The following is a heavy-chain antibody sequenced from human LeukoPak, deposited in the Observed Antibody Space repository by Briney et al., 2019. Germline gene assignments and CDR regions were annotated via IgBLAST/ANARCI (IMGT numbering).Heavy chain of an antibody. D-gene: IGHD2-8*02. CDR2: IYTSGST. J-gene: IGHJ3*02. CDR1: GGSISSGSYY. V-gene: IGHV4-61*02. Sequence: SETLSLTCTVSGGSISSGSYYWRWVRQPAGKGMEWPGRIYTSGSTNYNPSFKSRLTISVDTSKNQFSLKLSSVTAADTAVYYCARGYPGGGDAFDIWGQGTMVTVSS. CDR3: ARGYPGGGDAFDI.